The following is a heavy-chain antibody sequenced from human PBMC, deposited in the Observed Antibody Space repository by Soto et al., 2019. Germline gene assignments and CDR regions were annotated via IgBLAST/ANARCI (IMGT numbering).Heavy chain of an antibody. CDR3: AKDRVEVVVVAATLDAFDI. V-gene: IGHV3-9*01. CDR2: ISWNSGSI. D-gene: IGHD2-15*01. CDR1: GFTFDDYA. Sequence: GGSLRLSCAASGFTFDDYAMHWVRQAPGKGLEWVSGISWNSGSIGYADSVKGRFTISRDNAKNSLYLQMNSLRAEDTALYYCAKDRVEVVVVAATLDAFDIWGQGTMVTVSS. J-gene: IGHJ3*02.